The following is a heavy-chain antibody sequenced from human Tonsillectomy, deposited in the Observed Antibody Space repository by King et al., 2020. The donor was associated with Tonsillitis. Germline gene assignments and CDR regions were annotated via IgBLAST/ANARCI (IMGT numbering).Heavy chain of an antibody. V-gene: IGHV1-69*01. Sequence: VQLVQSGAEVKKPGSSVKVSCKASGGTFSSYAISWVRQAPGQGLEWMGGIIPIFGTANYAQKFQGRVTITADESTSTAYMELSRLRSEDRAVYYCASGGGTAYYYYYYGMDVWGQGTTVTVSS. CDR2: IIPIFGTA. CDR1: GGTFSSYA. J-gene: IGHJ6*02. CDR3: ASGGGTAYYYYYYGMDV. D-gene: IGHD2-21*02.